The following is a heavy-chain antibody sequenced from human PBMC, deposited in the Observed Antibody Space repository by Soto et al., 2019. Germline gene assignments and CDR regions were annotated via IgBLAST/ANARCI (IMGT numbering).Heavy chain of an antibody. CDR3: ARSRPQGADFPGVIPWDALDV. CDR2: VIPILGTT. V-gene: IGHV1-69*01. Sequence: QVQLVQSGAEMKKPGSSVRVSCKASGGALSSSGITWVRQAPGQGLEWVAGVIPILGTTKNAPTFQGRVTLSADESTSTAYMELSSLTSEDTAVYFCARSRPQGADFPGVIPWDALDVWGQGTLVTVSS. D-gene: IGHD2-21*01. CDR1: GGALSSSG. J-gene: IGHJ3*01.